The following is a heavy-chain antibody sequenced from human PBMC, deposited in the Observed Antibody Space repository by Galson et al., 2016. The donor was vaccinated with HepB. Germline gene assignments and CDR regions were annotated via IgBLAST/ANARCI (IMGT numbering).Heavy chain of an antibody. Sequence: SETLSLTCAVSGGSISTNNWWSWVRQPPGKGLEWIGEIFHTGSADYNPSLKRRVPISLDKSKNQFSLNLTSVTAADTAVYYCARYRGYCSGGSCYTRTFDPWGQGTLVTVSS. CDR1: GGSISTNNW. J-gene: IGHJ5*02. CDR2: IFHTGSA. V-gene: IGHV4-4*02. D-gene: IGHD2-15*01. CDR3: ARYRGYCSGGSCYTRTFDP.